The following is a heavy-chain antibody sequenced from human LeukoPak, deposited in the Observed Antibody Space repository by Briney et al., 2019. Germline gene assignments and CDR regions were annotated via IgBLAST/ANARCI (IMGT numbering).Heavy chain of an antibody. CDR2: INHSGST. V-gene: IGHV4-34*01. D-gene: IGHD3-10*01. CDR3: ARGLFVAGVSRWFDP. Sequence: SETLSLTCAVYGGSFSGYYWSWIRQPPGKGLEWIGEINHSGSTNYNPSLKSRVTISVDTSKNQFSLKLSSVTAADTAVYYCARGLFVAGVSRWFDPWGQGTLVTVSS. CDR1: GGSFSGYY. J-gene: IGHJ5*02.